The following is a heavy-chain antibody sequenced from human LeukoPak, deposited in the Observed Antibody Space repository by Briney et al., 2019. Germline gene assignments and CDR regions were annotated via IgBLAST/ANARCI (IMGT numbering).Heavy chain of an antibody. Sequence: GSLRLSCAASGFTFSSCAMSWVRQAPGEGLQWVSGISGSGSGTYYADSVRGRFTISRDNSKNTLYLQMNSLRAEDTAVYYCAKSPTVVPAAGAAFDVWGQGTMVTVSS. J-gene: IGHJ3*01. CDR2: ISGSGSGT. D-gene: IGHD2-2*01. CDR3: AKSPTVVPAAGAAFDV. V-gene: IGHV3-23*01. CDR1: GFTFSSCA.